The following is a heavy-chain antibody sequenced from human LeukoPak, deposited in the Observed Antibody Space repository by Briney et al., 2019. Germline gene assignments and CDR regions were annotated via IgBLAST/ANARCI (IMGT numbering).Heavy chain of an antibody. J-gene: IGHJ4*02. Sequence: PGGSLRLSCAASGFTFSSYAMGWVRQAPGKGLEWVSSISGSGGSTYYADSVKGRFTISRDNSKNTLYLQVNSLRAEDTAVYYCAKEKALVVITYFDYWGQGTLVTVSS. CDR2: ISGSGGST. CDR1: GFTFSSYA. D-gene: IGHD3-22*01. CDR3: AKEKALVVITYFDY. V-gene: IGHV3-23*01.